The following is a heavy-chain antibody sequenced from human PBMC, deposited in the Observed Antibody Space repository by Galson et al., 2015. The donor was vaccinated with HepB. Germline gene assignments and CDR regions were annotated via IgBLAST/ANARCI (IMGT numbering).Heavy chain of an antibody. Sequence: SLRLSCAASGFTFSNAWMSWVRQAPGKGLEWVGRIKSKTDGGTTDYAAPVKGRFTISRDDSKNTLYLQMNSLKTEDTAVYYCTTDPNIVVVVAATGYWGQGTLVTVSS. CDR2: IKSKTDGGTT. V-gene: IGHV3-15*01. CDR1: GFTFSNAW. CDR3: TTDPNIVVVVAATGY. J-gene: IGHJ4*02. D-gene: IGHD2-15*01.